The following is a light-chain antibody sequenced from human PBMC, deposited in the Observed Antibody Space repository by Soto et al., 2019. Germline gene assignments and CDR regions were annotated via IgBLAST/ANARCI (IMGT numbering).Light chain of an antibody. CDR2: GAS. Sequence: AIRMTQSPSSLSASAGDRVAIACRASQDVGRYLARYQQKPGQAPKRLIYGASTLQSGVPSRFSGGGSGTDFTLTISCLQSEDFATYYCQHYKNYPWTFRQGTKVEIK. J-gene: IGKJ1*01. CDR1: QDVGRY. CDR3: QHYKNYPWT. V-gene: IGKV1-8*01.